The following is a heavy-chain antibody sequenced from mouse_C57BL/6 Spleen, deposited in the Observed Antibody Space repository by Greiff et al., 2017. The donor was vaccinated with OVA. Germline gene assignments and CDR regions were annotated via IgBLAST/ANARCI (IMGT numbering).Heavy chain of an antibody. J-gene: IGHJ1*03. CDR2: ISSGSSTI. CDR1: GFTFSDYG. Sequence: EVKLVESGGGLVKPGGSLKLSCVASGFTFSDYGMHWVRQAPEKGLEWVAYISSGSSTIYYADTVKGRFTISRDNAKNTLFLQMTSLRSEDTAMYYCASLITTILGWYFEVWGTGTTVTVSS. CDR3: ASLITTILGWYFEV. V-gene: IGHV5-17*01. D-gene: IGHD1-1*01.